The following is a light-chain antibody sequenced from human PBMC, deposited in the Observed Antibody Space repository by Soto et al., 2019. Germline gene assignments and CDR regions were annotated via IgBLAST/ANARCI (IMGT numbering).Light chain of an antibody. V-gene: IGKV3-11*01. CDR2: DAF. CDR3: HQRSDWPWT. CDR1: QSVSSY. Sequence: EIVLTQSPAILSLSPGERATLSCRASQSVSSYLAWYQQRAGQAPRLLIYDAFNRATGIPARFSGSGSGTDVTLTISSLEPEDFAVYYCHQRSDWPWTFGQGTKVEI. J-gene: IGKJ1*01.